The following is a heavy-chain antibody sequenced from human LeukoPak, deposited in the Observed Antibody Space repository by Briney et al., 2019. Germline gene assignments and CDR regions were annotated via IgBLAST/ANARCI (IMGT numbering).Heavy chain of an antibody. CDR2: TYHGSKWYN. CDR3: ARDNLGMVYYY. V-gene: IGHV6-1*01. D-gene: IGHD7-27*01. J-gene: IGHJ4*02. CDR1: ADSLSSSSAA. Sequence: SQTLSPTCAMPADSLSSSSAAWNWIRQSPSRGLEWLGRTYHGSKWYNDYAESVKSRIIINPDRSKNRFSLQVDSVTPEDTAVYYCARDNLGMVYYYQGQGTQVTVSS.